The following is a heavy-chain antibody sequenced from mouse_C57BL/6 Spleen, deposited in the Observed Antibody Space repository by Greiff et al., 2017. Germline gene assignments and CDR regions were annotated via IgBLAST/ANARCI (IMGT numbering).Heavy chain of an antibody. V-gene: IGHV1-69*01. CDR1: GYTFTSYW. CDR3: ARFYYGSSDLGY. D-gene: IGHD1-1*01. CDR2: IDPSDSYT. J-gene: IGHJ2*01. Sequence: VQLQQPGAELVMPGASVKLSCKASGYTFTSYWMHWVKQRPGQGLEWIGEIDPSDSYTNYNQKFKGKSTLTVDKSSSTAYMQLSSLTSEDSAVYYCARFYYGSSDLGYWGKGTTLTVSS.